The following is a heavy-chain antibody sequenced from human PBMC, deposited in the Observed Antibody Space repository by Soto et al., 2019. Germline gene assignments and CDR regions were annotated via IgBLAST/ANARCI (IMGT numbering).Heavy chain of an antibody. CDR2: ISRSGDGT. V-gene: IGHV3-23*01. Sequence: GGSLRLSCAASEFTFSNHGMHWVRQAPGKGLQWISTISRSGDGTYYADSVKGRFTISRDNSKNTMYLQMNSLRVEDTAIYYWAKNAGTSWSQGTLVTVSS. CDR3: AKNAGTS. CDR1: EFTFSNHG. J-gene: IGHJ4*02. D-gene: IGHD1-1*01.